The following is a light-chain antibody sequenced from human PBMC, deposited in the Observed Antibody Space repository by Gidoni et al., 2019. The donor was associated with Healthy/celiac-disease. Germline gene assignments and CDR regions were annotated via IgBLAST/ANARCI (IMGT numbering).Light chain of an antibody. CDR1: QSISSW. CDR2: KAS. CDR3: QQYNSYSPLT. J-gene: IGKJ5*01. Sequence: DIQMTQSHSTLSASVGDRVTITCRASQSISSWLAWYQQKPGKAPKLLIYKASSLESGVSSRFSGSGSGTEFTLTISSLQPDDFATYYCQQYNSYSPLTFGQGTRLEIK. V-gene: IGKV1-5*03.